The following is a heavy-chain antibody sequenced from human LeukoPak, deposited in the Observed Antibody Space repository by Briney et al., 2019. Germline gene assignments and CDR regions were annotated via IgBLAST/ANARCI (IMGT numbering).Heavy chain of an antibody. V-gene: IGHV1-18*01. D-gene: IGHD1-7*01. Sequence: ASVKVSCKASGYTFTSYGISWVRQAPGQGLEWMGWISAYNGNTNYAHKLQGRVTMTTDTSTSTAYLELRSLRSDDTAVYYCASLRNYGAFDIWGQGTMVTVSS. CDR2: ISAYNGNT. CDR1: GYTFTSYG. J-gene: IGHJ3*02. CDR3: ASLRNYGAFDI.